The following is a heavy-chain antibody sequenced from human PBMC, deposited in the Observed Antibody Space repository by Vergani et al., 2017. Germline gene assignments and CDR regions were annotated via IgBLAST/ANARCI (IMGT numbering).Heavy chain of an antibody. CDR3: ITDRGDYVWGSYRHYGMDV. CDR2: IKSKTDGGTT. V-gene: IGHV3-15*01. D-gene: IGHD3-16*02. J-gene: IGHJ6*02. Sequence: EVQLVESGGGLVKPGGSLRLSCAASGFTFSNAWMSWVRQAPGKGLEWVGRIKSKTDGGTTDYAAPVKGRFTISRDDSKNTLYLQMNSLKTEDTAVYYCITDRGDYVWGSYRHYGMDVWGQGTTVTVSS. CDR1: GFTFSNAW.